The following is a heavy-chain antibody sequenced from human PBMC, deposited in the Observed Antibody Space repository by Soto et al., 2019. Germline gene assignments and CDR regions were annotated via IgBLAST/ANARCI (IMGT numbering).Heavy chain of an antibody. J-gene: IGHJ6*02. D-gene: IGHD2-2*01. CDR1: GYSFTSYW. CDR2: IYPGDSDT. V-gene: IGHV5-51*01. Sequence: RGESLKISCKGSGYSFTSYWIGWVRQMPWKGLEWMGSIYPGDSDTRYSPSFQGQVTISADKSISTAYLQWSSLKASDTAMYYCARPQRQLYCSSTSCYRGYYYYGMDVWGQGITVTVSS. CDR3: ARPQRQLYCSSTSCYRGYYYYGMDV.